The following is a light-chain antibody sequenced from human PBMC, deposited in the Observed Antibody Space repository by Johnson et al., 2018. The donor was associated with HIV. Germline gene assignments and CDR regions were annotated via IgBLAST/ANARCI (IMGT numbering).Light chain of an antibody. CDR3: GTWDSSLSAYV. CDR1: SSNIGNNY. V-gene: IGLV1-51*02. Sequence: SVLTQPPSVSAAPGQQVTISCSGSSSNIGNNYVSWYQQLPGTAPKLLIYENNKRPSGIRDRFSGSKSGTSATLGITGLQTGDEADYYCGTWDSSLSAYVIGTGTKVTVL. J-gene: IGLJ1*01. CDR2: ENN.